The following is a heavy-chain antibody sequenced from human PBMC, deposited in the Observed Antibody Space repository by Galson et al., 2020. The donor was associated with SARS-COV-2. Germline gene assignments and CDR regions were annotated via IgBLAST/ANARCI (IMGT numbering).Heavy chain of an antibody. J-gene: IGHJ3*02. D-gene: IGHD1-26*01. CDR3: AVLGAGELPTPDGCDI. V-gene: IGHV4-39*01. Sequence: SETLSLTCSVSGGSITSRSYYWGWIRQPPGKGLEWIGSLYYSGSTYYNPSLKSRVTISVDPSKNQFSLRLRSVTAADTAVYYCAVLGAGELPTPDGCDIWGQGTMGTVSS. CDR1: GGSITSRSYY. CDR2: LYYSGST.